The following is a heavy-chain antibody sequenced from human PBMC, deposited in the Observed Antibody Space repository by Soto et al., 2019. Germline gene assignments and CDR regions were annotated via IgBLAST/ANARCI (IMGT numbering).Heavy chain of an antibody. D-gene: IGHD1-26*01. Sequence: PGGSLRLSCAASGCTFSTYSMNWVRQAPGKGLEWVSYISSGSSTIYYADSVKGRFTISRDNAKNSLYLQMNSLRAEDTAVYYCARDQLGANYGMDVWGQGTTVTVS. CDR1: GCTFSTYS. CDR3: ARDQLGANYGMDV. CDR2: ISSGSSTI. J-gene: IGHJ6*02. V-gene: IGHV3-48*01.